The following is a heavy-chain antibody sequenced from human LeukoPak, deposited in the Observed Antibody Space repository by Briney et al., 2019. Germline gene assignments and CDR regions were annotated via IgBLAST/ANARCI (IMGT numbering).Heavy chain of an antibody. CDR3: AMGSITMVRGVTNPHYYYYGMDV. V-gene: IGHV4-34*01. J-gene: IGHJ6*02. CDR2: INHSGST. D-gene: IGHD3-10*01. Sequence: SETLSLTCAVYGGSFSGYYWSWIRQPPGKGLEWIGEINHSGSTNSNPSLKSIVTISVDTSKNQFSLKLSSVTAADTAVYYCAMGSITMVRGVTNPHYYYYGMDVWGQGTTVTVSS. CDR1: GGSFSGYY.